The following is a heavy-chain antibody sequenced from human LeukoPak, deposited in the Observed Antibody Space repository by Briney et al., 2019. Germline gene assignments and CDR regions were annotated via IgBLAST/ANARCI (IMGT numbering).Heavy chain of an antibody. J-gene: IGHJ6*02. V-gene: IGHV3-74*01. Sequence: GGSLRLSCAASGFTFSSYEMNWVRQAPGKGLVWVSRINSDGRTTNYADSVKGRFTISRDNAKNTLFLQGNSLRAEDTAVYYCARGYGDYDVWGQGTSVTVSS. D-gene: IGHD4-17*01. CDR2: INSDGRTT. CDR3: ARGYGDYDV. CDR1: GFTFSSYE.